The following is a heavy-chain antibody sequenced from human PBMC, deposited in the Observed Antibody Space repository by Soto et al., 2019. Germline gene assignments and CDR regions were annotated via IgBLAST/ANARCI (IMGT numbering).Heavy chain of an antibody. CDR3: AKGQLGYCRSTSCYTAYYYGMDV. Sequence: PWGSLRVPWVASAFTFSSYAMNWVRQAPGKGLAFVLRISGSGGSTYYADSVKGRFTISRDNSKNTLYLQMNSLRAEETAVYYCAKGQLGYCRSTSCYTAYYYGMDVWGQGTTVTVSS. J-gene: IGHJ6*01. D-gene: IGHD2-2*02. CDR2: ISGSGGST. V-gene: IGHV3-23*01. CDR1: AFTFSSYA.